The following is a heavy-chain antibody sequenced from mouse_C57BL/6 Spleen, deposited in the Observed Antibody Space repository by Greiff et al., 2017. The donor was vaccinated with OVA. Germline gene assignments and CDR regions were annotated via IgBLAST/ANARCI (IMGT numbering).Heavy chain of an antibody. J-gene: IGHJ4*01. V-gene: IGHV2-5*01. CDR2: IWRGGST. D-gene: IGHD2-1*01. CDR3: ARMRGNYEDYYAMDY. Sequence: VNLVESGPGLVQPSQSLSITCTVSGFSLTSYGVHWVRQSPGKGLEWLGVIWRGGSTDYNAAFMSRLSITKDNSKSQVFFKMNSLQADDTAIYYCARMRGNYEDYYAMDYWGQGTSVTVSS. CDR1: GFSLTSYG.